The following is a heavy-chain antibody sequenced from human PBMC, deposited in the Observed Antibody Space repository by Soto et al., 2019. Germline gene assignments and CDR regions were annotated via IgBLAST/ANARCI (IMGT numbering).Heavy chain of an antibody. Sequence: SETLSLTCTVSGGSISSYYWSWIRQPPGKGLEWIGYIYYSGSTNYNPSLKSRVTISVDTSKNQFSLKLSSVTAADTAVYYCARKGIRYGKQGDLYYYMDVWGKGTTVTVSS. J-gene: IGHJ6*03. CDR2: IYYSGST. CDR3: ARKGIRYGKQGDLYYYMDV. CDR1: GGSISSYY. V-gene: IGHV4-59*01. D-gene: IGHD4-17*01.